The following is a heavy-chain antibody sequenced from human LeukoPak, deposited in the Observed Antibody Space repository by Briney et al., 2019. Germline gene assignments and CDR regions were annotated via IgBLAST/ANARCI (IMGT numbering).Heavy chain of an antibody. CDR1: GGSISSYY. J-gene: IGHJ5*02. Sequence: SETLSLTCTVSGGSISSYYWSWIRQPPGKGLEWIGYIYYSGSTNYNPSLKSRVTISVDTSKNQFSLKLSSVTAADTAVYYCARAPPGYRSSTGWFDPWGQGTLVTVSP. D-gene: IGHD6-13*01. CDR3: ARAPPGYRSSTGWFDP. V-gene: IGHV4-59*08. CDR2: IYYSGST.